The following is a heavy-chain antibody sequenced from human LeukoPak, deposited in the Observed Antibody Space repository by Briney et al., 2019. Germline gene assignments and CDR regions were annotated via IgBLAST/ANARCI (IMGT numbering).Heavy chain of an antibody. V-gene: IGHV4-59*11. CDR1: GGSISSHY. J-gene: IGHJ3*02. CDR2: IYYSGST. CDR3: AREIPGASFDI. Sequence: SETLSLTCTVSGGSISSHYWSRIRQPPGKGLEWIGYIYYSGSTNYNPSLQSRVTISVDTSKSQFSLKLSSVTAADTAVYFCAREIPGASFDIWGQGTMVTVSS. D-gene: IGHD1-14*01.